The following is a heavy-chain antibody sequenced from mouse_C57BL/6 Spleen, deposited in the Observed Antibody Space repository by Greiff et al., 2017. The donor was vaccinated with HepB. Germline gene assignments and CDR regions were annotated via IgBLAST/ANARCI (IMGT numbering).Heavy chain of an antibody. V-gene: IGHV1-81*01. CDR1: GYTFTSYG. J-gene: IGHJ2*01. D-gene: IGHD1-1*01. Sequence: VKLVESGAELARPGASVKLSCKASGYTFTSYGISWVKQRTGQGLEWIGEIYPRSGNTYYNEKFKGKATLTADKSSSTAYMELRSLTSEDSAVYFCARGDGSSYFDYWGQGTTLTVSS. CDR3: ARGDGSSYFDY. CDR2: IYPRSGNT.